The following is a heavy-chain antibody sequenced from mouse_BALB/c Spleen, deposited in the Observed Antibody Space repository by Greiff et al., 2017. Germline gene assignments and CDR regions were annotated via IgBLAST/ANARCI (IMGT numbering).Heavy chain of an antibody. J-gene: IGHJ3*01. CDR2: INPSTGYT. CDR1: GYTFTSYW. V-gene: IGHV1-7*01. CDR3: ARSRGPWFAY. Sequence: QVHVKQSGAELAKPGASVKMSCKASGYTFTSYWMHWVKQRPGQGLEWIGYINPSTGYTEYNQKFKDKATLTADKSSSTAYMQLSSLTSEDSAVYYCARSRGPWFAYWGQGTLVTVSA.